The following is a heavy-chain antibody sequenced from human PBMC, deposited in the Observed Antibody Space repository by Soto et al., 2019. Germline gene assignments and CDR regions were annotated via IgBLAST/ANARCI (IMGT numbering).Heavy chain of an antibody. D-gene: IGHD5-18*01. J-gene: IGHJ4*02. CDR1: GVTLTNIW. CDR2: IKSKTDGGTT. Sequence: GVYLRLSCAVSGVTLTNIWMNWVRQAPGKGPEWVGRIKSKTDGGTTDYAAPVKGRFTISRDDSENTLYLQMNSLKTEDTAVYYCSHGYYQYFDSWGQGT. V-gene: IGHV3-15*07. CDR3: SHGYYQYFDS.